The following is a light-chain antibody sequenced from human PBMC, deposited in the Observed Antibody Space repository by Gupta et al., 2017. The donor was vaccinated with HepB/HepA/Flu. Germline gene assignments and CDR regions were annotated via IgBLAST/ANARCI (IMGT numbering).Light chain of an antibody. Sequence: DIVLTQSPATLSLSPGERATLSCRASQSVSSYLAWYQQKPGQAPRVLIYDASNRATDLPARFSGSGSGTDFTLTISSLEPEDFAVYCCQQVSNWPHTFGGGTXVEIK. CDR2: DAS. CDR1: QSVSSY. V-gene: IGKV3-11*01. CDR3: QQVSNWPHT. J-gene: IGKJ4*01.